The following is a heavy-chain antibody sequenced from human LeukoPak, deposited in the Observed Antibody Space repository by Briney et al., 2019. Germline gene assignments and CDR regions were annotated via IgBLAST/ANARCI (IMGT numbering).Heavy chain of an antibody. CDR2: ISGGGEGT. CDR1: GFTFSNYA. V-gene: IGHV3-23*01. CDR3: AEEVGNTYPTFDY. D-gene: IGHD1-26*01. Sequence: GGSLRLSCAASGFTFSNYAMNWVRQAPGKGLEWVSGISGGGEGTFYADSVKGRFTISRDISKSTLFLQMNSLRAEDTAIYYCAEEVGNTYPTFDYWGQGTLVTVSS. J-gene: IGHJ4*02.